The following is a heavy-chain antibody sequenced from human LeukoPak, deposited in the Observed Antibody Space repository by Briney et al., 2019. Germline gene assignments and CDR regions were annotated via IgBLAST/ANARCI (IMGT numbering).Heavy chain of an antibody. J-gene: IGHJ4*02. CDR2: FDPEDGET. Sequence: ASVKVSCKVSGYTLTELSMHWVRQAPGKGLEWMGGFDPEDGETIYAQKFQGRVTMTEDTSTDTAYMELSSLRSEDTAVYYCATGIGGSSSSNYWGQGTLVTVSS. CDR3: ATGIGGSSSSNY. V-gene: IGHV1-24*01. D-gene: IGHD6-6*01. CDR1: GYTLTELS.